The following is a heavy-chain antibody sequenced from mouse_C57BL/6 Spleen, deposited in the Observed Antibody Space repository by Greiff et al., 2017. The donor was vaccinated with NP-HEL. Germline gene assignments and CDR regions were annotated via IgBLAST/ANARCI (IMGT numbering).Heavy chain of an antibody. D-gene: IGHD2-4*01. CDR2: IYPGDGDT. Sequence: QVQLQQSGPELVKPGASVKISCKASGYAFSSSWMNWVKQRPGKGLEWIGRIYPGDGDTNYNGKVKGKATLTADKSSSTAYMQLSSLTSEDYAVYFCARYPIYYDYDGDMDYWGQGTSVTVSS. V-gene: IGHV1-82*01. J-gene: IGHJ4*01. CDR1: GYAFSSSW. CDR3: ARYPIYYDYDGDMDY.